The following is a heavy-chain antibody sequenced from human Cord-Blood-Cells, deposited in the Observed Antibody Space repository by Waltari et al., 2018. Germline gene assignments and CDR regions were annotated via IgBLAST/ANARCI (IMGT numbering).Heavy chain of an antibody. D-gene: IGHD6-6*01. CDR3: AKDISRYSSSSLDY. J-gene: IGHJ4*02. CDR1: GFTFDDYA. Sequence: EVQLVESGGGLVQPGRSLRLSCAASGFTFDDYAMHWVRQAPGKGLEWVSGISWNSGSIGYADSVKGRFTISRDNAKNSLYLQMNSLRAEDMALYYCAKDISRYSSSSLDYWGQGTLVTVSS. CDR2: ISWNSGSI. V-gene: IGHV3-9*03.